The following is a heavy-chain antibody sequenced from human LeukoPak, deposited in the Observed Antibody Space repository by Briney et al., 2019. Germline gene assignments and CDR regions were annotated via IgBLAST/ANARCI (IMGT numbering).Heavy chain of an antibody. J-gene: IGHJ3*02. Sequence: GESLKISCKASGYSFTSYWIGLVRQMPGTGLEWMGIIYPGDSDTRYNPSFQGQVTMSVDKSISTAYLQWSSLKASDTAIYCCARQSPFDIWGQGTMVTVSS. V-gene: IGHV5-51*01. CDR1: GYSFTSYW. CDR3: ARQSPFDI. CDR2: IYPGDSDT.